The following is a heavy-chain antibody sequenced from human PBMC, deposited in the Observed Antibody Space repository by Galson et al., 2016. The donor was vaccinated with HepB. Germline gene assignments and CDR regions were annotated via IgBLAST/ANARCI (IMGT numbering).Heavy chain of an antibody. J-gene: IGHJ4*02. Sequence: SETLSLTCAVSGASISSRGFFWGWVRQPPGRWLEWIGTIYHSGMTSYNASLQSRLTMSIDTSKNQFSLRLNSVTAADTAMYYCAKLQGSHSSALWGQGTLVTVSS. V-gene: IGHV4-39*01. CDR2: IYHSGMT. CDR1: GASISSRGFF. CDR3: AKLQGSHSSAL. D-gene: IGHD3-22*01.